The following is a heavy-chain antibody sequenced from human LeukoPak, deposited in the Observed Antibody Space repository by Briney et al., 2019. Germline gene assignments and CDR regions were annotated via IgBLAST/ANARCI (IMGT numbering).Heavy chain of an antibody. V-gene: IGHV4-39*01. D-gene: IGHD3-22*01. Sequence: SETLSLTCTVSGGSISSGSYYWGWIRQPPGKGLEWIGSIYYSGSTYYNPSLKSRVTISVDTSKNQFSLKLSSVTAADTAVYYCARHYYYDSSGYYWIDPWGQGTLVTVFS. CDR2: IYYSGST. CDR1: GGSISSGSYY. CDR3: ARHYYYDSSGYYWIDP. J-gene: IGHJ5*02.